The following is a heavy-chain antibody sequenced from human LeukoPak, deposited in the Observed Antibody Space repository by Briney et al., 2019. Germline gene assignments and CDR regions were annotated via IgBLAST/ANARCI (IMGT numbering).Heavy chain of an antibody. Sequence: KPSETLSLTCVVYGGSFSGYYWSWIRQPPGKGLEWIAEMNHSGSSNYNPSLKSRVTISLDTSKNHFSLKLRSVTAADTAVYYCARGVYGDYKFDYWGQGTLVTVSS. CDR2: MNHSGSS. D-gene: IGHD4-17*01. V-gene: IGHV4-34*01. J-gene: IGHJ4*02. CDR3: ARGVYGDYKFDY. CDR1: GGSFSGYY.